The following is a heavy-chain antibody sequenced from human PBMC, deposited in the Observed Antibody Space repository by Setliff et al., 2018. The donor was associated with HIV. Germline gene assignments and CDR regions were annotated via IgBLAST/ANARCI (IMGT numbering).Heavy chain of an antibody. CDR1: GLSISTNYY. CDR2: IYHSGRT. Sequence: SETLSLTCAVSGLSISTNYYWGWIRQPPGKGLDWIGSIYHSGRTYYNQSLKSRVTIQVDTSKNQFSLVLSSVTAADTAICYCSRHSGGYQLVREFDYWGQGTLVTVSS. J-gene: IGHJ4*02. D-gene: IGHD6-13*01. CDR3: SRHSGGYQLVREFDY. V-gene: IGHV4-38-2*01.